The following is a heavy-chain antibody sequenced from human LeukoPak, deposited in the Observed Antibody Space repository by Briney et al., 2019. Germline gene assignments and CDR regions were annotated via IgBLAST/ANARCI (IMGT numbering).Heavy chain of an antibody. V-gene: IGHV4-39*07. CDR1: GGSISSGDYY. CDR2: INHSGST. Sequence: PSETLSLTCTVSGGSISSGDYYWSWIRQPPGKGLEWIGEINHSGSTNYNPSLKSRVTISVDTSKNQFSLKLSSVTAADTAVYYCARGSFSRRFDPWGQGTLVTVSS. CDR3: ARGSFSRRFDP. J-gene: IGHJ5*02.